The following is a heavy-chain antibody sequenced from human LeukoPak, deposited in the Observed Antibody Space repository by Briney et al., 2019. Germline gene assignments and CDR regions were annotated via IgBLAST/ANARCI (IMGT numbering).Heavy chain of an antibody. CDR3: ARGPYDFWSGYYRMFDY. J-gene: IGHJ4*02. Sequence: KPSETLSLTCAVYGGSFSGYYWSWIRQPPGKGLEWIGEINHSGSTNYNPSLKSRVTISVDTSKNQFSLKLSSVTAADTAVYYCARGPYDFWSGYYRMFDYWGQGTLVTVSS. CDR2: INHSGST. V-gene: IGHV4-34*01. D-gene: IGHD3-3*01. CDR1: GGSFSGYY.